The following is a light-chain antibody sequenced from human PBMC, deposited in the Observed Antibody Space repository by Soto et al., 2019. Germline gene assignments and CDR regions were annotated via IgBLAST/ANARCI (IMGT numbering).Light chain of an antibody. V-gene: IGLV2-8*01. J-gene: IGLJ1*01. CDR3: SSYAGSNIYYV. CDR2: EVS. CDR1: SSDVFRYNY. Sequence: QPVLTQPPSASGSPGQSVTISCTGTSSDVFRYNYVSWYQHHPGKAPKLMIFEVSKRPSGVPDRFSGSKSGNTASLTVSGLQAEDEADYYCSSYAGSNIYYVFGTGTKLTVL.